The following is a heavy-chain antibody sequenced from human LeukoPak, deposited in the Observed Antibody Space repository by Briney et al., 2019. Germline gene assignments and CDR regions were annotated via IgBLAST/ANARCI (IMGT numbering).Heavy chain of an antibody. D-gene: IGHD3-22*01. CDR2: ISYDGSNK. Sequence: GGSLRLSCAASGFTFSSYGMHWVRQAPGKGLEWVAVISYDGSNKYYADSVKGRFTISRDNSKNTLYLQMNSLRAEDTAVYYCAKPTYYYDSSGYLYYFDYWGQGTLVTVSS. CDR3: AKPTYYYDSSGYLYYFDY. J-gene: IGHJ4*02. CDR1: GFTFSSYG. V-gene: IGHV3-30*18.